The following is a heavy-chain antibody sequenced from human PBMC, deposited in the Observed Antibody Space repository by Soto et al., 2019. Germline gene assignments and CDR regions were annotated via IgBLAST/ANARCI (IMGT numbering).Heavy chain of an antibody. CDR3: ARAKYYYDSPTGGWFDP. CDR1: GFTFSSYS. D-gene: IGHD3-22*01. Sequence: EVQLVESGGGLVKPGGSLRLSCAASGFTFSSYSVNWVRQAPGKGLEWVSSISSSSSYIYYADSVKGRFTISRDNAKNSLYLQMNSLRAEDTAVYYCARAKYYYDSPTGGWFDPWGQGTLVTVSS. V-gene: IGHV3-21*01. J-gene: IGHJ5*02. CDR2: ISSSSSYI.